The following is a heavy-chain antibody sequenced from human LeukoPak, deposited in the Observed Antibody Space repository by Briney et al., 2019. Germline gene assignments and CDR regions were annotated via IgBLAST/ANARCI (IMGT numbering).Heavy chain of an antibody. J-gene: IGHJ3*02. D-gene: IGHD3-9*01. CDR3: ARDTYDILTGYYKWAFDI. V-gene: IGHV3-21*06. Sequence: GGFLRLSCAASGFTFSGYGINWVRQAPGKGLEWVSSISSSSSYIYYADSVKGRFTISRDNAKNSLYLQMNSLRAEDTAVYYCARDTYDILTGYYKWAFDIWGQGTMVTVSS. CDR2: ISSSSSYI. CDR1: GFTFSGYG.